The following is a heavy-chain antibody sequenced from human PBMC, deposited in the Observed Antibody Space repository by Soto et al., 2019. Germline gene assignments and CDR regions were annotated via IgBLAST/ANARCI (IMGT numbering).Heavy chain of an antibody. V-gene: IGHV3-66*01. CDR3: ARDPGDYCSGGSCYGINAFDI. CDR1: GFTVSSNY. Sequence: GGSLRLSCAASGFTVSSNYMSWVRQAPGKGLEWVSVIYSGGSTYYADSVKGRFTISRDNSKNTLYLQMNSLRAEDTAVYYCARDPGDYCSGGSCYGINAFDIWGQGTMVTVSS. CDR2: IYSGGST. J-gene: IGHJ3*02. D-gene: IGHD2-15*01.